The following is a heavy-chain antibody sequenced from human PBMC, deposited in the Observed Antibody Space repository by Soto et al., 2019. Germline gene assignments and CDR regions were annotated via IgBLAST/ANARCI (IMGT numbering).Heavy chain of an antibody. D-gene: IGHD3-10*01. Sequence: ASVKVSCKASGYTFNSYGISWVRQAPGQGHEWMGWISADNGNTKYSQKFQGRVTITRDTSASTAYMELSSLRFEDTAVYYCARGTPAWFDPWGQGTLVTVSS. CDR2: ISADNGNT. CDR1: GYTFNSYG. J-gene: IGHJ5*02. CDR3: ARGTPAWFDP. V-gene: IGHV1-18*01.